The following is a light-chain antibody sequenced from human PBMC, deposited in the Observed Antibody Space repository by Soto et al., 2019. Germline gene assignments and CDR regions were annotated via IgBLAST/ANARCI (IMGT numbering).Light chain of an antibody. V-gene: IGKV1-5*01. J-gene: IGKJ1*01. CDR1: QSVSSW. CDR3: QQYISFPKT. CDR2: DAS. Sequence: DIQMTQSPPTLPAFVGDTVTITCRASQSVSSWLARYQQKPGTAPNLLIYDASSLASGVPSRFSGSGSGTKFTLTIRSLQPDDFATYYCQQYISFPKTFGQGTKVEMK.